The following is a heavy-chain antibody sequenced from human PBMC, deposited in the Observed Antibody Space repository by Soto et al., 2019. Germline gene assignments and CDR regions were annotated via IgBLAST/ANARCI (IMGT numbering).Heavy chain of an antibody. Sequence: PGGSLRLSCAASGFTFSSYGMHWVRQAPGKGLEWVAVIWYDGSNKYYADSVKGRFTISRDNSKNTLYLQMNSLRAEDTAVYYCARECSSYGTFDYWGQGTLVTVSS. CDR1: GFTFSSYG. CDR3: ARECSSYGTFDY. D-gene: IGHD5-18*01. V-gene: IGHV3-33*01. J-gene: IGHJ4*02. CDR2: IWYDGSNK.